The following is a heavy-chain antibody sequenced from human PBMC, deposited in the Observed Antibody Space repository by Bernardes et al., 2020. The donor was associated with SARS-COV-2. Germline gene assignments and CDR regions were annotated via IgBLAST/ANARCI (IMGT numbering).Heavy chain of an antibody. CDR2: FDPEDGET. J-gene: IGHJ5*02. Sequence: ASVKVSCKVSGYTLTELSMHWVRQAPGKGLEWMGGFDPEDGETIYAQKFQGRVTMTEDTSTDTAYMEVSSLRSEDTAVYYCATAPTVTTSNWFEHWGQGTLVTVSS. D-gene: IGHD4-17*01. CDR3: ATAPTVTTSNWFEH. V-gene: IGHV1-24*01. CDR1: GYTLTELS.